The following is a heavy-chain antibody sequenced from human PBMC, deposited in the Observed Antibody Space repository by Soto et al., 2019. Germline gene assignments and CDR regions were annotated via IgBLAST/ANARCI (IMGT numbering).Heavy chain of an antibody. Sequence: YTFTSYYKHWVRQAPGQGLEWMGIINPSGGSTSYAQKFQGRVTMTRDTSTSTVYMELSSLRSEDTAVYYCARLLWFGESVDYWGQGTLVTVSS. D-gene: IGHD3-10*01. CDR3: ARLLWFGESVDY. J-gene: IGHJ4*02. CDR2: INPSGGST. V-gene: IGHV1-46*03. CDR1: YTFTSYY.